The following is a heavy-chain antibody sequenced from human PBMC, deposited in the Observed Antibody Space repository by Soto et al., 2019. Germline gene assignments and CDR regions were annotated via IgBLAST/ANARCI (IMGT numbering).Heavy chain of an antibody. CDR3: ARLFIPRAYYYDSSGYPYFDY. V-gene: IGHV4-39*01. CDR2: IYYSGST. Sequence: SETLSLTCTVSGGSISSSSYYWGWIRQPPGKGLEWIGSIYYSGSTYYNPSLKSRVTISVDTSKNQFSLKLSSVTAADTAVYYGARLFIPRAYYYDSSGYPYFDYWGQGTLVTVSS. J-gene: IGHJ4*02. D-gene: IGHD3-22*01. CDR1: GGSISSSSYY.